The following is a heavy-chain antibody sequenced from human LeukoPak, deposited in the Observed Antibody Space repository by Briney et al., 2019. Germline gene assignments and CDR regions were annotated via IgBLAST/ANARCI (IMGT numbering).Heavy chain of an antibody. CDR2: IWYDGSNK. CDR3: ARDTAMAPNYYYGMDV. J-gene: IGHJ6*02. Sequence: GRSLRLSCAASGFTFSSYGMHWVRQAPGKGLEWVAVIWYDGSNKYYADSVKGRFTISRDNSKNTLYLQMNSLRAEDTAVYYCARDTAMAPNYYYGMDVWGQGTTVTVSS. D-gene: IGHD5-18*01. V-gene: IGHV3-33*01. CDR1: GFTFSSYG.